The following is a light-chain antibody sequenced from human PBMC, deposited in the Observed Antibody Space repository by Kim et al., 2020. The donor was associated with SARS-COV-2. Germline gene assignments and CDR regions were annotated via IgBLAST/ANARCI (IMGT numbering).Light chain of an antibody. CDR2: YDS. J-gene: IGLJ3*02. CDR3: QVCASNSENPV. V-gene: IGLV3-21*04. CDR1: NIGSKS. Sequence: SYELTQPPSVSVAPEKTARITCGGNNIGSKSVRWYQQKPGQAPVLVIYYDSDRPAGIPERFSGSNSGKTAPLTISRVEAGDEADYYCQVCASNSENPVFGGGTQLTVL.